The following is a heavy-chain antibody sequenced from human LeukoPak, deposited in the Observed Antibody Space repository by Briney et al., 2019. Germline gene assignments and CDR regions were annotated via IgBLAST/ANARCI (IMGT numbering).Heavy chain of an antibody. CDR2: ISYDGSNK. CDR3: AKDLVATYYYYGMDV. D-gene: IGHD3-9*01. CDR1: GFTFSSYG. V-gene: IGHV3-30*18. J-gene: IGHJ6*02. Sequence: GRSLRLSCEASGFTFSSYGTHWVRQAPGKGLEWVVVISYDGSNKYYADSVKGRFTISRDNSKNTLYLQMNSLRAEDTAVYYCAKDLVATYYYYGMDVWGQGTTVTVSS.